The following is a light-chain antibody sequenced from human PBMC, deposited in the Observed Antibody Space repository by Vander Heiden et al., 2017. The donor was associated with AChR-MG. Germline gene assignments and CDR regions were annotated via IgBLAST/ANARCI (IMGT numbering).Light chain of an antibody. CDR1: KLGQKY. V-gene: IGLV3-1*01. Sequence: SYDLTQPPSVSVSPGQRATIPCSGNKLGQKYVSWYQQKTGQSPLLVISQDTKRPSGIPDRFSGSTSGNTATLTISGTQPVDEADYYCQAWDSSTAFFGGGTKLTVL. CDR2: QDT. CDR3: QAWDSSTAF. J-gene: IGLJ2*01.